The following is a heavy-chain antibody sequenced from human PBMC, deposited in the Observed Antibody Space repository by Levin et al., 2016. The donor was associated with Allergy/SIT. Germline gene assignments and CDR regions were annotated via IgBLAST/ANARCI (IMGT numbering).Heavy chain of an antibody. Sequence: GSLRLSCTVSGGSISSNNYYWGWIRQPPGKGLEWIGNIYYSGSTYYNPSLKSRVSISVDTSKSQFSLNLNSVTAADTAVYFCAHSYGGNFNPWGQGTLVTVSS. CDR3: AHSYGGNFNP. V-gene: IGHV4-39*01. CDR1: GGSISSNNYY. D-gene: IGHD4-23*01. J-gene: IGHJ5*02. CDR2: IYYSGST.